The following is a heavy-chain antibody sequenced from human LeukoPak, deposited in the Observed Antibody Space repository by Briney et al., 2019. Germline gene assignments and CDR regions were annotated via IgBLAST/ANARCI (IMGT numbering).Heavy chain of an antibody. CDR1: GFTFSSYA. Sequence: GSLRLSCAASGFTFSSYAMSWVRQPPGKGLEWIGSIYYSGSTYYNPSLKSRVTISVDTSKNQFSLKLSSVTAADTAVYYCAIYYSNYVGYYYGMDVWGQGTTVTVSS. J-gene: IGHJ6*02. V-gene: IGHV4-39*01. CDR2: IYYSGST. CDR3: AIYYSNYVGYYYGMDV. D-gene: IGHD4-4*01.